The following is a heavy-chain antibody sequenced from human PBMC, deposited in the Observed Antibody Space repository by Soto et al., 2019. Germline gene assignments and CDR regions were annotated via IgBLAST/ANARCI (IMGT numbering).Heavy chain of an antibody. V-gene: IGHV3-74*01. CDR1: GFTLSGYW. J-gene: IGHJ4*02. CDR2: ISSDGRTT. CDR3: VRGNSGYGNFDY. D-gene: IGHD5-12*01. Sequence: GGSLRLSCAASGFTLSGYWMHWVRQVPGKGLVWVSRISSDGRTTNYADSVGGRFTISRDNAKSTLYVQMNSLRAEDTAVYYCVRGNSGYGNFDYWGQGTLVTVSS.